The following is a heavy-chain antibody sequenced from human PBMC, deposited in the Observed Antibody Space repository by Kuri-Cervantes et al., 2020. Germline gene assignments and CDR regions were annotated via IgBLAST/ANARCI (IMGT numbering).Heavy chain of an antibody. J-gene: IGHJ6*03. CDR3: ARGRHYYDILTVYYYYMDV. CDR1: GYTFTSYD. CDR2: MNPNSGNT. V-gene: IGHV1-8*01. D-gene: IGHD3-9*01. Sequence: ASVKVSCKASGYTFTSYDINWVRQATGQGLGWMGWMNPNSGNTGYAQKFQGRVTMTRNTSISTAYMELSSLRSEDTAVYYCARGRHYYDILTVYYYYMDVWGKGTTVTVSS.